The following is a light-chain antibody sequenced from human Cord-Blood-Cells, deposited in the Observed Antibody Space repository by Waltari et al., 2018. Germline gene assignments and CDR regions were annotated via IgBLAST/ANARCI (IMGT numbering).Light chain of an antibody. CDR2: DVS. CDR3: SSYTSSSTPYV. V-gene: IGLV2-14*03. CDR1: SSDVGGYNY. J-gene: IGLJ1*01. Sequence: QSALTQPASVSGSPGQSITISCTGHSSDVGGYNYVSWYQQNPGKAPKLMIYDVSNRPSGVSNRFSGSKSGNTASLTISGLQAEDEADYYCSSYTSSSTPYVFGTGTKVTVL.